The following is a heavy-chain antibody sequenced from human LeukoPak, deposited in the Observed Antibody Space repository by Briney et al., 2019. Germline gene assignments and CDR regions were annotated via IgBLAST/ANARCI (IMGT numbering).Heavy chain of an antibody. D-gene: IGHD6-19*01. V-gene: IGHV3-7*01. CDR2: IKRDGSEK. CDR3: ATGGAVAGRFAY. CDR1: GFTFSSYW. Sequence: PGGSLRLSCAASGFTFSSYWMTWVRQAPGKGLEWVANIKRDGSEKHYVDSVKGRFTISRDNAKNSMFLQMNSLRAEDTAVYYCATGGAVAGRFAYWGQGTLVTVSS. J-gene: IGHJ4*02.